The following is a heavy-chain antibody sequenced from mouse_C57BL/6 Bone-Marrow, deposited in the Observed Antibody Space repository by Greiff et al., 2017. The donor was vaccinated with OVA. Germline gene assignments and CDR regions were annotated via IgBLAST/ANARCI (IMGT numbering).Heavy chain of an antibody. CDR1: GFNIKDYY. D-gene: IGHD2-4*01. Sequence: EVKVEESGAELVKPGASVKLSCTASGFNIKDYYMHWVKQRTEQGLEWIGRIDPEDGETKYAPKFQGKATITADTSSNTAYLQLSSLTSEDTAVYYCAREDDYHWYFDVWGTGTTVTVSS. CDR3: AREDDYHWYFDV. V-gene: IGHV14-2*01. J-gene: IGHJ1*03. CDR2: IDPEDGET.